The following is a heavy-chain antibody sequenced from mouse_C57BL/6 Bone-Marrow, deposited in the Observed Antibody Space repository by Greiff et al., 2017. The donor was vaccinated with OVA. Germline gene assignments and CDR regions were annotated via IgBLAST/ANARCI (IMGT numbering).Heavy chain of an antibody. V-gene: IGHV5-6*01. D-gene: IGHD2-5*01. J-gene: IGHJ3*01. CDR3: ARTYYSNYCFAY. CDR1: GFTFSSYG. CDR2: ISSGGSYT. Sequence: EVKLVESGGDLVKPGGSLKLSCAASGFTFSSYGMSWVRQTPDKRLEWVATISSGGSYTYYPDSVKGRFTISRDNAKNTLYLQMSSLKSEDTSMYYCARTYYSNYCFAYWGQGTLVTVSA.